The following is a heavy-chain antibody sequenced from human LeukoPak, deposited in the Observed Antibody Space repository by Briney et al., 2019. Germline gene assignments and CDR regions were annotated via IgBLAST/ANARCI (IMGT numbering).Heavy chain of an antibody. D-gene: IGHD4-23*01. J-gene: IGHJ6*04. V-gene: IGHV3-30*04. Sequence: PGGSLRLSCTASGFTFGDYAMHWVRQAPGKGLEWVAVISYDGSNKYYADSVKGRFTISRDNSKNTLYLQMNSLRAEDTAVYYCARDLGKSFGVWGKGTTVTVSS. CDR3: ARDLGKSFGV. CDR1: GFTFGDYA. CDR2: ISYDGSNK.